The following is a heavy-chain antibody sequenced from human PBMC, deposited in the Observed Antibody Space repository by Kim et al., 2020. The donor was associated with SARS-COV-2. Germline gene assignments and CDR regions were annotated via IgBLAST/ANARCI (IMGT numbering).Heavy chain of an antibody. Sequence: PSLKSRVTISVDTSKNQFSLKLSSVTAADTAVYYCARLNYDILTGYYFDYWGQGTLVTVSS. J-gene: IGHJ4*02. V-gene: IGHV4-39*01. D-gene: IGHD3-9*01. CDR3: ARLNYDILTGYYFDY.